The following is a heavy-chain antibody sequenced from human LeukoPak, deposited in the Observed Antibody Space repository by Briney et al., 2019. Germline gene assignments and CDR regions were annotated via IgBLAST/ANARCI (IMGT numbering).Heavy chain of an antibody. Sequence: SETLSLTCTVSGYSISSGYYWGWIRQPPGKGLEWIGSIYHSGSTYYNPSLKSRVTISVDTSKNQFSLKLSSVAAADTAVYYCASPKRYYYYYMDVWGKGTTVTVSS. CDR3: ASPKRYYYYYMDV. CDR2: IYHSGST. V-gene: IGHV4-38-2*02. CDR1: GYSISSGYY. J-gene: IGHJ6*03.